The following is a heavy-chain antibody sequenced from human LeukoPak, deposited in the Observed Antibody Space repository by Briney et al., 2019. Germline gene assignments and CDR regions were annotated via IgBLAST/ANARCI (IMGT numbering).Heavy chain of an antibody. J-gene: IGHJ3*02. CDR3: VRDREGYNSFDI. CDR2: SSRSGSTT. CDR1: GFTFSSYE. V-gene: IGHV3-48*03. Sequence: PGGSLRLSCAASGFTFSSYEMNWVRQAPGKGLEWVSYSSRSGSTTYYADSVQGRFTISRDNVKNSLYLQLIRLRDEDTGVYYCVRDREGYNSFDIWGQGTVVTVSS. D-gene: IGHD1-1*01.